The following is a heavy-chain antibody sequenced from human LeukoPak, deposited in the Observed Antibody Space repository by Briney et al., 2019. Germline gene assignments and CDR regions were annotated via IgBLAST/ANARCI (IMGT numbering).Heavy chain of an antibody. CDR2: IKEDGSEK. V-gene: IGHV3-7*01. Sequence: PGGSLRLSCAASGFTFSISWMTWVRQAPGKGLEWVANIKEDGSEKYYVDSVKGRFTISRDNTKESLYLQMNSLRAEDTAVYYCTRGISAARDFWGQGALVTVSS. CDR3: TRGISAARDF. D-gene: IGHD6-25*01. J-gene: IGHJ4*02. CDR1: GFTFSISW.